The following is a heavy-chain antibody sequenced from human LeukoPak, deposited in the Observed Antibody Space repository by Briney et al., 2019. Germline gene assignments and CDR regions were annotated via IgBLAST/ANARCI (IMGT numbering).Heavy chain of an antibody. CDR1: GVTLSSYA. J-gene: IGHJ6*03. Sequence: GGSLRLSCAASGVTLSSYAVSWVRQAPGNGLEWVSAIGVATYYEDSVKGRFTISRDNSKNTLYLQMNSLRVEDTAVYYCAKGVAARLYYYFYMDVWGKGTTVTVSS. D-gene: IGHD6-6*01. V-gene: IGHV3-23*01. CDR2: IGVAT. CDR3: AKGVAARLYYYFYMDV.